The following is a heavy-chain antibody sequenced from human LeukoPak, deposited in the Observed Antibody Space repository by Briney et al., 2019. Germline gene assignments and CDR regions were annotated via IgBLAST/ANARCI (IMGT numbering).Heavy chain of an antibody. CDR3: ASDHLSIAATGMRY. CDR2: IHIYRGNT. V-gene: IGHV1-18*01. D-gene: IGHD6-13*01. J-gene: IGHJ4*02. CDR1: GYSSTNYG. Sequence: ASVKVSCKASGYSSTNYGISWVRQAPGQGLEWMGWIHIYRGNTNYAQKFQGRVTMTTDTSTTTVYMELRSLRSDDTAVYYCASDHLSIAATGMRYWGQGTLVTVSS.